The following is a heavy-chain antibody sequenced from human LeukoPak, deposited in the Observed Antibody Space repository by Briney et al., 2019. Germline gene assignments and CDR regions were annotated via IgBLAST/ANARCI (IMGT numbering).Heavy chain of an antibody. J-gene: IGHJ4*02. CDR2: ISFSGRT. V-gene: IGHV4-59*05. Sequence: PSETLSPTCSVAGGSISSYYWSWIRQPAGKGLEWIGSISFSGRTSFSPFLTSRITLSVDTSRNAFSLKLNSVSATDTAVYYCASPAYSYPLAFGFFDYWGQGALVTVPS. D-gene: IGHD5-18*01. CDR3: ASPAYSYPLAFGFFDY. CDR1: GGSISSYY.